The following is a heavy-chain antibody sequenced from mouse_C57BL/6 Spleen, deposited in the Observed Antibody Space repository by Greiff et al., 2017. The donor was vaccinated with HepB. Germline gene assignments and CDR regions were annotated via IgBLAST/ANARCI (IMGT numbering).Heavy chain of an antibody. V-gene: IGHV1-53*01. D-gene: IGHD1-1*01. J-gene: IGHJ4*01. Sequence: QVQLQQSGTELVKPGASVKLSCKASGYTFTSYWMHWVKQRPGQGLEWIGNINPSNGGTNYNEKFKSKATLTVDKSSSTAYMQLSSLTSEDSAVYYCARARYYYGSSYGAMDYWGQGTSVTVSS. CDR3: ARARYYYGSSYGAMDY. CDR1: GYTFTSYW. CDR2: INPSNGGT.